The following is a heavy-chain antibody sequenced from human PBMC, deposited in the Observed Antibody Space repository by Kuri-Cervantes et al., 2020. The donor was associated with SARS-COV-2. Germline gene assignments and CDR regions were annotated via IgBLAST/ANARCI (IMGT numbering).Heavy chain of an antibody. V-gene: IGHV3-30*02. CDR3: AKLSNWDDAFDI. Sequence: GESLKISCATSGFTFSSYGMHWVRQAPGKGLEWVTFIRYDGSNQYYGDSVKGRFTISRDNSKNTLYLQMNSLRAEDTAVYYCAKLSNWDDAFDIWGQGTMVTVSS. CDR1: GFTFSSYG. J-gene: IGHJ3*02. CDR2: IRYDGSNQ. D-gene: IGHD1-1*01.